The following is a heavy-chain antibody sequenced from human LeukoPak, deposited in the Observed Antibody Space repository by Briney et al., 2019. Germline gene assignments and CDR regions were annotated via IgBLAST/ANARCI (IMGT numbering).Heavy chain of an antibody. CDR1: GGTFGSYA. CDR3: ARDRQWRSNDAFDI. CDR2: IIPILGIA. J-gene: IGHJ3*02. D-gene: IGHD6-19*01. V-gene: IGHV1-69*04. Sequence: SVKVSCKASGGTFGSYAISWVRQAPGQGLEWMGRIIPILGIANYAQKFQGRVTITADKSTSTAYMVLSSLRSEDTAVYYCARDRQWRSNDAFDIWGQGTMVTVSS.